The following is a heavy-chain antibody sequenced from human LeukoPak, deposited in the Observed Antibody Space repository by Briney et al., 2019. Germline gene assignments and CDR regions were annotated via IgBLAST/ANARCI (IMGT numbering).Heavy chain of an antibody. V-gene: IGHV3-74*01. J-gene: IGHJ4*02. CDR2: INSDGSST. D-gene: IGHD6-19*01. CDR3: AKYQRQWLPKGGFDY. CDR1: GFTFTTYW. Sequence: QPGGSLRLSCAASGFTFTTYWMHWVRQVPGKGLVWVSHINSDGSSTNYADSVKGRFTISRDNSKNTLYLQMDNLRAEDTAVYYCAKYQRQWLPKGGFDYWGQGTLVTVSS.